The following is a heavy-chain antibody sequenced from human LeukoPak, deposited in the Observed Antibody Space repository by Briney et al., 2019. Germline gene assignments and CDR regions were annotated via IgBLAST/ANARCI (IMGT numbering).Heavy chain of an antibody. D-gene: IGHD3-10*01. V-gene: IGHV1-46*01. CDR2: INPSGGNT. Sequence: ASVKVSCKASGYTFTSYFMYWVRQAPGQGFEWMGIINPSGGNTNYAQKLQGRVTMTRNTSISTAYMELSSLRSEDTAVYYCARGLSMVRGVIDMDVWGKGTTVTISS. J-gene: IGHJ6*03. CDR1: GYTFTSYF. CDR3: ARGLSMVRGVIDMDV.